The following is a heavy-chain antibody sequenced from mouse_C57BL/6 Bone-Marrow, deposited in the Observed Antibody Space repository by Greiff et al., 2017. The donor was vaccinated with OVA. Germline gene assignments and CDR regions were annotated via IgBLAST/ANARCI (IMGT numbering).Heavy chain of an antibody. CDR1: GFSLTSYA. J-gene: IGHJ3*01. Sequence: VKLMESGPGLVAPSQSLSITCTVSGFSLTSYAISWVRQPPGKGLEWIGVIWTGGGTNYNSALKTRLSISKNNTKSQVFLKMNSLQADDTARYYCARNKYGNYVDWGQGTLVTVSA. D-gene: IGHD2-1*01. V-gene: IGHV2-9-1*01. CDR2: IWTGGGT. CDR3: ARNKYGNYVD.